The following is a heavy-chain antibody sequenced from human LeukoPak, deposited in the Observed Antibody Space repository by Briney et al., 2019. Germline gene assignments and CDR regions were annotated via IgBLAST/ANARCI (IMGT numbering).Heavy chain of an antibody. V-gene: IGHV4-59*08. D-gene: IGHD3-22*01. CDR3: ARAPYYYDSSGYYYYYYGMDV. Sequence: SETLSLTCTVSGGSISSYYWSWIRQPPGKGLEWIGNIYYSGSTKYNPSLKSRVTISVDTSKNQFSLKLSSVTAADTAVYYCARAPYYYDSSGYYYYYYGMDVWGQGTTVTVSS. CDR2: IYYSGST. J-gene: IGHJ6*02. CDR1: GGSISSYY.